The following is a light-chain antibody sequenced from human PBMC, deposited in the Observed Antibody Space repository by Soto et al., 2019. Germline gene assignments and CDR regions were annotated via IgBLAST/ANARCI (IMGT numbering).Light chain of an antibody. V-gene: IGKV1-8*01. CDR1: QSISSY. CDR3: QQYYSYPPWT. J-gene: IGKJ1*01. Sequence: AIRMTQSPSSFSASTGDRVTITCRASQSISSYLALYQQKPGKAPKLLIYAASTLQSGVPSRFSGSGSGTDFTLTISCLQAEDFATYYCQQYYSYPPWTFGQGTKVDIK. CDR2: AAS.